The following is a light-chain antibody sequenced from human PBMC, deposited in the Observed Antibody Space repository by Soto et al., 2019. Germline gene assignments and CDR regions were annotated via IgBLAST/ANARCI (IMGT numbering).Light chain of an antibody. Sequence: EIVLTQSPGALSLSPGERATLSCRASHSVSSSSLAWYQQKPGHAPRLLIYGASTRATGIPARFSGSGSGTEFTLTISSLQSEDFAVYYCQQYNNWPPITFGQGTRLEIK. J-gene: IGKJ5*01. CDR1: HSVSSS. CDR3: QQYNNWPPIT. CDR2: GAS. V-gene: IGKV3-15*01.